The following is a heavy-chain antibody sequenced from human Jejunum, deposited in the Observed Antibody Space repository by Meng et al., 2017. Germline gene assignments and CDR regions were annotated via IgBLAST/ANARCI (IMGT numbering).Heavy chain of an antibody. CDR2: ISSSGTNR. CDR3: ARDSLVPTIFNSFYGLDV. V-gene: IGHV3-48*03. J-gene: IGHJ6*02. D-gene: IGHD5-12*01. Sequence: GGSLRLSCAASGFAFSNNVMHWVRQAPGKGLEWVSFISSSGTNRYYADSVKGRFTISRDNAKNSLFLQMNSLTAEDTAVYYCARDSLVPTIFNSFYGLDVWGQGTPVTVSS. CDR1: GFAFSNNV.